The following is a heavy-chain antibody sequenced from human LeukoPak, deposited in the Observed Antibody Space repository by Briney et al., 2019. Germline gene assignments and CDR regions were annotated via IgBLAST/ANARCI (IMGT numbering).Heavy chain of an antibody. V-gene: IGHV4-59*01. CDR3: ARGDSSGARKYYYYYMDV. J-gene: IGHJ6*03. CDR1: GGSISSYY. D-gene: IGHD1-14*01. CDR2: IYYSGST. Sequence: SETLSLTCTVSGGSISSYYWSWIRQPPGKGLEWIGYIYYSGSTNFNPSLKSRVTISVDTSKNRFSLKLSSVTAADTAVYYCARGDSSGARKYYYYYMDVWGKGTTVTVSS.